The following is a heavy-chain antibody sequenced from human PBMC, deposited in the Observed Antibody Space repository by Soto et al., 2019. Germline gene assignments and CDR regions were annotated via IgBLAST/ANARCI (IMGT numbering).Heavy chain of an antibody. D-gene: IGHD6-19*01. V-gene: IGHV3-23*01. Sequence: LRLSCAASGFTFTSYALHWVRQAPRKGLEWVSGISGSGAMTHYADSVKGRFTVSRDNSKNTLYMQMNSLRAGDTAVYYCAKPGVAVAGTDDWGQGTLVTVSS. J-gene: IGHJ1*01. CDR2: ISGSGAMT. CDR3: AKPGVAVAGTDD. CDR1: GFTFTSYA.